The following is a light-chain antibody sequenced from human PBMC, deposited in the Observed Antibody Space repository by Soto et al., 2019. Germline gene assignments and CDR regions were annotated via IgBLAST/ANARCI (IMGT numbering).Light chain of an antibody. CDR3: QQSYSTPYT. V-gene: IGKV1-39*01. CDR2: GAS. CDR1: QSISSY. Sequence: DIQMTQSPSSLSASVVDRVTITCRASQSISSYLNWYQHKPGKAPKLLIYGASNLHSGVPSRFSGSGSGTDFTLTISSLQPEEFTTYYCQQSYSTPYTFGQGTKLEIK. J-gene: IGKJ2*01.